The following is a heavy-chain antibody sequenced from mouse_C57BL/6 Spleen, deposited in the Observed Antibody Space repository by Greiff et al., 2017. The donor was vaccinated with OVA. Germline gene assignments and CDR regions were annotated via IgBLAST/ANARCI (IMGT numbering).Heavy chain of an antibody. CDR1: GYAFSSSW. Sequence: QVQLQQSGPELVKPGASVKISCKASGYAFSSSWMNWVKQRPGKGLEWIGRIYPGDGDTNYNGKFKGKATLTADKSSSTAYMQLSSLTSEDAAVYFCARSSYEYDYWYFDVWGTGTTGTVSS. CDR2: IYPGDGDT. CDR3: ARSSYEYDYWYFDV. J-gene: IGHJ1*03. V-gene: IGHV1-82*01. D-gene: IGHD2-4*01.